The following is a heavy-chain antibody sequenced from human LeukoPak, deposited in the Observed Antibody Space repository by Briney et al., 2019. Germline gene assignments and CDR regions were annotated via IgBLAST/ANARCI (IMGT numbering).Heavy chain of an antibody. J-gene: IGHJ4*02. D-gene: IGHD6-13*01. Sequence: SVKVSCKASGGTFSSYAISWVRQAPGQGLEWMGGIIPVFGTANYAQKFQGRVTITADESTSTAYMELSSLRSEDTAVYYCASSGYSSSWYYFDYWGQGTLVTVSS. V-gene: IGHV1-69*01. CDR2: IIPVFGTA. CDR1: GGTFSSYA. CDR3: ASSGYSSSWYYFDY.